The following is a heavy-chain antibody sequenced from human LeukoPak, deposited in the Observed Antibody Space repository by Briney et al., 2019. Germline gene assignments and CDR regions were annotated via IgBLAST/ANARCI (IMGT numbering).Heavy chain of an antibody. D-gene: IGHD3-22*01. Sequence: PSETLSLTCTVSGGSISSSSYYWGWIRQPPGKGLEWIGSIYYSGSTYYNPSLKSRVTISVDTSKNQFSLKLSSVTAADTAVYYCARDPPDSSGYYSHFDYWGQGTLVTVSS. V-gene: IGHV4-39*07. J-gene: IGHJ4*02. CDR1: GGSISSSSYY. CDR2: IYYSGST. CDR3: ARDPPDSSGYYSHFDY.